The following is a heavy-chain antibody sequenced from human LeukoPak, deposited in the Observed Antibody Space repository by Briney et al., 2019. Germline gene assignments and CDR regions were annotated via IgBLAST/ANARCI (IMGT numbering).Heavy chain of an antibody. D-gene: IGHD6-13*01. CDR2: IYSGGST. V-gene: IGHV3-53*01. CDR1: GFTVSSNY. J-gene: IGHJ6*02. Sequence: PGGSLRLSCAASGFTVSSNYMSWVRQAPGKGLEWVSVIYSGGSTYYADSAKGRFTISRDNSKNTLYLQMNSLRAEDTAVYYCARGTIAAAVDCGMDVWGQGTTVTVSS. CDR3: ARGTIAAAVDCGMDV.